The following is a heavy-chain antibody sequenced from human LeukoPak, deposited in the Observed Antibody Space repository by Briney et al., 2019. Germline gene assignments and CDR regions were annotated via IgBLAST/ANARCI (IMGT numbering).Heavy chain of an antibody. Sequence: SETLSLTCAVYGGSFNGYYWSWIRQPPEKGLEWVGEINHSGSTNYNPSLKSRITISVDTSKNQFSLRLSSMTATDTAVYYCARGRWEPRRDNWFDPWGQGTLVTVSS. D-gene: IGHD1-26*01. V-gene: IGHV4-34*01. J-gene: IGHJ5*02. CDR3: ARGRWEPRRDNWFDP. CDR2: INHSGST. CDR1: GGSFNGYY.